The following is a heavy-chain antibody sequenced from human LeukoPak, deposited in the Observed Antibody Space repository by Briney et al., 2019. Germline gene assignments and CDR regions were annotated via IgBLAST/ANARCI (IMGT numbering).Heavy chain of an antibody. V-gene: IGHV3-30-3*01. CDR2: ISYDGSNK. CDR3: AREEDGMDV. CDR1: GFTFSSYA. J-gene: IGHJ6*02. Sequence: PGRSLRLSCAASGFTFSSYAMHWVRRAPGKGLEWVAVISYDGSNKYYADSVKGRFTISRDNSKNTLYQQMNSLRAEDTAVYYCAREEDGMDVWGQGTTVTVSS.